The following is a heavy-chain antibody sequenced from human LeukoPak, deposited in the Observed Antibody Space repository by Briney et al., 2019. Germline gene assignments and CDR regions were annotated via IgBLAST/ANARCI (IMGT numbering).Heavy chain of an antibody. CDR1: GFTFSSYA. J-gene: IGHJ5*02. D-gene: IGHD6-19*01. CDR3: AKGSRMSVAANYFDP. Sequence: AGSLRLSCAASGFTFSSYAMNWVRQAPGKGLEWVSVISGSGGSAYYADSVKGRFTISRDNSKNTLYLQMSSLRAEDTAVYYCAKGSRMSVAANYFDPWGQGTLVTVSS. CDR2: ISGSGGSA. V-gene: IGHV3-23*01.